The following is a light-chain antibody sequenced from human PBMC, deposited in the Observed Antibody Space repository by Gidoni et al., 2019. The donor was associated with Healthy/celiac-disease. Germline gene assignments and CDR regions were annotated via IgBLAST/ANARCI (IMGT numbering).Light chain of an antibody. J-gene: IGKJ2*01. CDR2: GAS. V-gene: IGKV3-20*01. Sequence: DIVLTHSPGTLSLSPGESATLSCRASRSVSSSYLAWYQQKPGQAPRLLIYGASSRATGIPDRFSGSGSGTDFTLTISRLEPEDFAVYYCQQYGSSPMYTFXQXTKLEIK. CDR3: QQYGSSPMYT. CDR1: RSVSSSY.